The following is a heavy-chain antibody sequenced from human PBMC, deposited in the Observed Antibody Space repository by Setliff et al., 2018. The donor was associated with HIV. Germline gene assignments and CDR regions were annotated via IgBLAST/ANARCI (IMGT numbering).Heavy chain of an antibody. CDR3: ARIPYSSGWYLDY. D-gene: IGHD6-19*01. Sequence: SETLSLTCTVSGGSISSDSYYWGWIRQPPGKGLEWIGSIYHSESTYYNPSIKERVTISVDTSKNQFSLKLSSVTAADTAVYYCARIPYSSGWYLDYWGQGTLVTVSS. CDR1: GGSISSDSYY. V-gene: IGHV4-39*07. J-gene: IGHJ4*02. CDR2: IYHSEST.